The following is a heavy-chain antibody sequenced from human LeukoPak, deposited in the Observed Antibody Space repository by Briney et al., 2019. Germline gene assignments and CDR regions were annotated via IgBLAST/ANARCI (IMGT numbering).Heavy chain of an antibody. Sequence: GGSLRLSCEASGFTFNNYALASVRQSPGKGPEWVSGITGSGGHTYYAHSVKGRFTISRDNSKNTLYLQMYSLRAEDTAVYYCTKDLTDFHYYYTDVWGKGTTVIVSS. D-gene: IGHD2-21*02. CDR1: GFTFNNYA. CDR3: TKDLTDFHYYYTDV. V-gene: IGHV3-23*01. J-gene: IGHJ6*03. CDR2: ITGSGGHT.